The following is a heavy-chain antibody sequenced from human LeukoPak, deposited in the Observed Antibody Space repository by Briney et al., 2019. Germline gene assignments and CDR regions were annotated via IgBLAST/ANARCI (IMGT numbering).Heavy chain of an antibody. Sequence: GGSLSLSCEASGFTFSNHGMHWVRQAPGKGLEWVALIWNDGSNKYYGDSVKGRFTISRDNTNNTIHLHMNSLRAEDTAMYYCARDFQWRPFDYWGQGTLVTVSS. D-gene: IGHD6-19*01. CDR3: ARDFQWRPFDY. CDR1: GFTFSNHG. J-gene: IGHJ4*02. CDR2: IWNDGSNK. V-gene: IGHV3-33*01.